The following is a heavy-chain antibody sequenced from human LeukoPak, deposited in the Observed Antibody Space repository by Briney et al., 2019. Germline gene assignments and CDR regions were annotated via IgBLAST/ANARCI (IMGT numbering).Heavy chain of an antibody. J-gene: IGHJ6*02. CDR1: GYTFTSYD. V-gene: IGHV1-8*01. Sequence: ASVKVSCKTSGYTFTSYDINWVRQATGQGLEGMGWMNSNTGHTGYVQKFQGRVTMTRDTSTSTAYMELSSLTSEDTAVYYCARPGAGSYGPEYYFGLDAWGQGTTVIVSS. D-gene: IGHD1-26*01. CDR3: ARPGAGSYGPEYYFGLDA. CDR2: MNSNTGHT.